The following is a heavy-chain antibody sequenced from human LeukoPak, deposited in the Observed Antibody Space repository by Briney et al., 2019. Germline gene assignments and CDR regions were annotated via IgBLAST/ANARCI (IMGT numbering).Heavy chain of an antibody. V-gene: IGHV4-59*12. D-gene: IGHD1-26*01. Sequence: SETLSLTCTVSGGSMTTDYWSWIRQSPGKGLEWIGYMFYSGSDTRYNPSLKSRVTISVDTSKNQFSLKLSSVTAADTAVYYCATRIVGATLLFFPNAFDIWGRGTMVTVSS. CDR2: MFYSGSDT. CDR3: ATRIVGATLLFFPNAFDI. J-gene: IGHJ3*02. CDR1: GGSMTTDY.